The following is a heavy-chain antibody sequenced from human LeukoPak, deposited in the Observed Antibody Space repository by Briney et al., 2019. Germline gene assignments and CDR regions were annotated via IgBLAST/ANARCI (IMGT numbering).Heavy chain of an antibody. CDR2: IKQDGSEK. V-gene: IGHV3-7*01. Sequence: GGSLRLSCVAYGFTCSSYWMTWVRQAPGKGLEWVANIKQDGSEKYYVDSVKGRFTISRDNAKNSLYLQMNSLRAEDTAVYYCARRYSSGWFFAYWGQGTLVTVSS. CDR3: ARRYSSGWFFAY. J-gene: IGHJ4*02. D-gene: IGHD6-19*01. CDR1: GFTCSSYW.